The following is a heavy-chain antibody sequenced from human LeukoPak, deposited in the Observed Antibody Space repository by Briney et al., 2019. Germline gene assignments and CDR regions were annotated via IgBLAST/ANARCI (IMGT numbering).Heavy chain of an antibody. V-gene: IGHV4-34*01. Sequence: SETLSLTCAVYGGSFSGYYWSWIRQPPGKGLEWIGEINHSGSTNYNPSLKSRVTISVDTSKSQFSLKLSSVTAADTAVYYCASNRYYYDSSGYYDYWGQGTLVTVSS. CDR1: GGSFSGYY. CDR3: ASNRYYYDSSGYYDY. CDR2: INHSGST. D-gene: IGHD3-22*01. J-gene: IGHJ4*02.